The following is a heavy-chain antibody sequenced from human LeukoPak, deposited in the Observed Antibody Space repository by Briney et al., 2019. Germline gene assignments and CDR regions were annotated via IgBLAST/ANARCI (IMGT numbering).Heavy chain of an antibody. Sequence: GGSLRLSCAASGINFRSSGMHWVRRAPGKGLEWVTFIQNDGSDKYYAASVKGRFTISRDNSKNTVYLHMASLRADDTALYYCAREGGRAVPGRFDQWGQGTLVTVSS. V-gene: IGHV3-30*02. D-gene: IGHD6-13*01. J-gene: IGHJ4*02. CDR2: IQNDGSDK. CDR1: GINFRSSG. CDR3: AREGGRAVPGRFDQ.